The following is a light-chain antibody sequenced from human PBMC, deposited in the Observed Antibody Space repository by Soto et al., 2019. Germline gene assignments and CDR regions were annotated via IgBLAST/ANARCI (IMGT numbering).Light chain of an antibody. V-gene: IGKV3D-7*01. Sequence: EIVLTQSPGTLSLSPGGRATLSCRASQSVSSSYLAWYQQKPGQAPRLLIYGASTRATGIPARFSGSGSGTEFTLTITSLQSEDFALYYCQQYHNLWTFGQGTKVDIK. CDR1: QSVSSSY. CDR2: GAS. CDR3: QQYHNLWT. J-gene: IGKJ1*01.